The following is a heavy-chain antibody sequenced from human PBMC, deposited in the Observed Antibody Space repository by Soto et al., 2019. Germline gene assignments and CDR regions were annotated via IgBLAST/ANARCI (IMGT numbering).Heavy chain of an antibody. D-gene: IGHD3-22*01. CDR1: SVSNAW. CDR3: TTDLPYYYDSSGYYYYFDY. J-gene: IGHJ4*02. Sequence: SVSNAWMNWVRQAPGKGLEWVGRIKSKTDDGTTDYAAPVKGRFTISRDDSKNTLYLQMNSLKTEDTAVYYCTTDLPYYYDSSGYYYYFDYWGQGTLVTVSS. V-gene: IGHV3-15*07. CDR2: IKSKTDDGTT.